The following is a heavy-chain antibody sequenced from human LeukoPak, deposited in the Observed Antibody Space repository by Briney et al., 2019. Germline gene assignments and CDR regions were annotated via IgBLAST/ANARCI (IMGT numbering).Heavy chain of an antibody. CDR1: GASISSYY. Sequence: PSETLSLTCTVSGASISSYYCHWIRQSPRKGLELIGSIYDMGGTQNNPSLRSRVTMSVDTSKNQFSLKLRSVTAADTAIYYCARERNYYNALDVWGQGTTVTVSS. V-gene: IGHV4-59*12. CDR3: ARERNYYNALDV. CDR2: IYDMGGT. J-gene: IGHJ6*02.